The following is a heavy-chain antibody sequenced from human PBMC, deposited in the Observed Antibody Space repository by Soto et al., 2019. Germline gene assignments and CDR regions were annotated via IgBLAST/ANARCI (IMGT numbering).Heavy chain of an antibody. Sequence: SVHSSSKSILYTNTNNYMRWVQQSTGQGLEWMGIINPSGGSTSYAQKFQGRVTMTRDTSTSTVYMELSSLRSEDTAVYYCAREAVIAAAYAFDIWGQGTMVTVSS. CDR1: LYTNTNNY. CDR2: INPSGGST. D-gene: IGHD6-13*01. J-gene: IGHJ3*02. CDR3: AREAVIAAAYAFDI. V-gene: IGHV1-46*03.